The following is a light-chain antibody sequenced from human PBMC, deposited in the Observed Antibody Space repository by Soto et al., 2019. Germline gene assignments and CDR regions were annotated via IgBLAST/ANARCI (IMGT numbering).Light chain of an antibody. CDR1: KIIANTY. J-gene: IGKJ1*01. CDR2: GAS. Sequence: ESVLTQSPGTLSLSPGERATLSCRASKIIANTYVAWYQQKPGQAPRLLIYGASNRATGIPDSFGGSGSGNYFTPTISRLEPEDSAVYYCQQYGASRSFGPGTKVEIK. V-gene: IGKV3-20*01. CDR3: QQYGASRS.